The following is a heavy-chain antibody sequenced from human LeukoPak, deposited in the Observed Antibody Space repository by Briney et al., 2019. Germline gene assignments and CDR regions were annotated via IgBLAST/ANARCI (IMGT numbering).Heavy chain of an antibody. J-gene: IGHJ6*02. CDR3: AKEVGSSGWYVAYGMDV. D-gene: IGHD6-19*01. V-gene: IGHV3-30*18. CDR1: GFTFSSYG. CDR2: ISYDGSNK. Sequence: GGSLRLSCAASGFTFSSYGMHWVRQAPGKGLEWVAVISYDGSNKYYADSVKGRFTISRDNSKNTLCLQMNSLRAEDTAVYYCAKEVGSSGWYVAYGMDVWGQGTTVTVSS.